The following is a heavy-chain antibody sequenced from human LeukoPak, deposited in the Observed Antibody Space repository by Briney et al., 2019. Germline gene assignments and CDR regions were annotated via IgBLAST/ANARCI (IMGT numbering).Heavy chain of an antibody. CDR3: ARSGLEWLLSQFDY. D-gene: IGHD3-3*01. CDR2: IGGSGDKT. CDR1: GFTFNRNA. Sequence: PGGSLRLSCAASGFTFNRNAISWVRQAPGKGLEWVSTIGGSGDKTFYADSVKGRFTISRDNSKNTLYLQMNSLRAEDTAVYYCARSGLEWLLSQFDYWGQGTLVTVSS. J-gene: IGHJ4*02. V-gene: IGHV3-23*01.